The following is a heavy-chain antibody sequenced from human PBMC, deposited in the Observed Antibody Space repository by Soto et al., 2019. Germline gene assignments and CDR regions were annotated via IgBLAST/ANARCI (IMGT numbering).Heavy chain of an antibody. CDR1: GFTFGSYT. V-gene: IGHV3-21*01. CDR3: VSFEAVGP. Sequence: GGSLRLSCAASGFTFGSYTMNWVRQAPGKGLEWVSSISGGSSYIYYADSVKGRFTISRDNAKNSLFLQMNSLRVEDTAVYYCVSFEAVGPWGQGTLVTVSS. CDR2: ISGGSSYI. J-gene: IGHJ5*02.